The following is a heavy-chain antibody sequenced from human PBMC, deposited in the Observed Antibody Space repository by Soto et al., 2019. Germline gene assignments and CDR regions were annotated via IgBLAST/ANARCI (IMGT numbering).Heavy chain of an antibody. CDR1: GYTFNSYD. V-gene: IGHV1-18*04. J-gene: IGHJ6*01. Sequence: ASVKVSCKTSGYTFNSYDISWVRQAPGQGLEWMGWISAYNGNTNYTQKLQGRVTMTTDTSTNTVYMELTNLRSDDTAVYYCARGLRSNYGSSKLYGMDVWGRGSTVTVSS. CDR3: ARGLRSNYGSSKLYGMDV. CDR2: ISAYNGNT. D-gene: IGHD3-10*01.